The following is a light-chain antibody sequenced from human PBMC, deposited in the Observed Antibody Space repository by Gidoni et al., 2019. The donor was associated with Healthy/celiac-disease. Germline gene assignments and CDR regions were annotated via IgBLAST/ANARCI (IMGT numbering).Light chain of an antibody. CDR3: NSRDSSGNPWV. Sequence: SSELTQDPAVPVALGQTVRITCQGDSLRSYYASWYQKKPGQAPVLVIYGKNNRPSWIPDRFSGSSSGNTASLTITGAQAADDADYYCNSRDSSGNPWVFGGGTKLTVL. J-gene: IGLJ3*02. V-gene: IGLV3-19*01. CDR1: SLRSYY. CDR2: GKN.